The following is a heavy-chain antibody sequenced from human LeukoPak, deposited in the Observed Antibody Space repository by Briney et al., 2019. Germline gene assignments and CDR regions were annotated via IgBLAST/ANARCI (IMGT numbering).Heavy chain of an antibody. Sequence: SETLSLTCTVSGGSISSYYWSWIRQPPGKGLEWIGYIYYSGSTNYNPSLRSRVTISVDTSKNQFSLKLSSVTAADTAVYYCARAIVVPAAQQYYYYHYGMDVWGQGTTVTVSS. CDR2: IYYSGST. CDR3: ARAIVVPAAQQYYYYHYGMDV. CDR1: GGSISSYY. J-gene: IGHJ6*02. D-gene: IGHD2-2*01. V-gene: IGHV4-59*01.